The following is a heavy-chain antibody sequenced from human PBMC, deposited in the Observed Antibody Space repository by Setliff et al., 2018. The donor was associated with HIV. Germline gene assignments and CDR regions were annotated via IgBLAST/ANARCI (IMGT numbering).Heavy chain of an antibody. J-gene: IGHJ6*03. CDR3: AHSYCSSTSCYPHYYYYMDV. CDR1: GFSLTTSGVS. CDR2: IYWDDDM. V-gene: IGHV2-5*02. Sequence: SGPTLVNPTQTLTLTCTFSGFSLTTSGVSVGWIRQPPGKALEWLALIYWDDDMRYSPSLKSRLTITKDTSKNQVVLTMTNMDPVDTATYYCAHSYCSSTSCYPHYYYYMDVWGKGTTVTVSS. D-gene: IGHD2-2*01.